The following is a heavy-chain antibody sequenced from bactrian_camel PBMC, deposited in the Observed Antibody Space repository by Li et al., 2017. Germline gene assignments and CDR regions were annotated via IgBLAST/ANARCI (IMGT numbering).Heavy chain of an antibody. CDR1: GNRLSARC. CDR3: AAETWFGYRY. J-gene: IGHJ4*01. Sequence: HVQLVESGGGSVQTGGSLRLSCAASGNRLSARCIGWFRQAPGKGREGVASIAHYGSATHYADSVKGRFTISRDIAKKTVYLQMNSLKSEDTALYYCAAETWFGYRYWGQGTQVTVS. V-gene: IGHV3S53*01. D-gene: IGHD5*01. CDR2: IAHYGSAT.